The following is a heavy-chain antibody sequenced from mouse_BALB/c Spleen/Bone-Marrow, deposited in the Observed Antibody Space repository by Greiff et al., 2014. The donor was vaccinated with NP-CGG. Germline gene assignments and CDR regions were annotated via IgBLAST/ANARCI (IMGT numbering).Heavy chain of an antibody. V-gene: IGHV2-9*02. CDR3: ARDRYYDYYFDY. Sequence: VLLVESGPGLVAPSQSLSITCTVSGFPLTNYGVHWVRQPPGKGLEWLGVIWAGGSTNYNSALMSRLSITKDNSKSQVFLKMSSLQTDDTAMYYCARDRYYDYYFDYWGQGTTLTVSS. D-gene: IGHD2-4*01. J-gene: IGHJ2*01. CDR1: GFPLTNYG. CDR2: IWAGGST.